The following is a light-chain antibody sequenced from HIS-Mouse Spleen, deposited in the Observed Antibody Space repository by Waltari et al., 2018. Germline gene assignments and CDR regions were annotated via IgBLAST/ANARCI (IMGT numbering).Light chain of an antibody. J-gene: IGKJ4*01. V-gene: IGKV1-33*01. CDR2: DAS. CDR1: QDISNY. Sequence: DIQMTQSPSSLPASVGDRVTVTCQASQDISNYLNWYQQKTGKAPKLLIYDASNLETGVPSRFSGSGSGTDFTFTISSLQPEDIATYYCQQYDNLLLTFGGGTKVEIK. CDR3: QQYDNLLLT.